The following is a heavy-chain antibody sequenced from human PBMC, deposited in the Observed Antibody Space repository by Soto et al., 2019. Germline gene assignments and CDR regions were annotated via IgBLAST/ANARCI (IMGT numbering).Heavy chain of an antibody. CDR1: GGFISSGGYY. V-gene: IGHV4-31*03. CDR2: IYYSGST. D-gene: IGHD3-10*02. Sequence: SETLSLTCTVSGGFISSGGYYWSWIRQHPGKGLEWIGYIYYSGSTYYNPSLKSRVTISVDTSKNQFSLKLSSVTAADTAVYYCARDPTMLRYYYGMDVWGQGTTVTVSS. CDR3: ARDPTMLRYYYGMDV. J-gene: IGHJ6*02.